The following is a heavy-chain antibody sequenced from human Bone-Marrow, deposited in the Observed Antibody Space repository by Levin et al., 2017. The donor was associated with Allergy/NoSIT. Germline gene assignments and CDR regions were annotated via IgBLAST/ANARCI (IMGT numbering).Heavy chain of an antibody. CDR2: INTAGDT. D-gene: IGHD3-10*01. V-gene: IGHV3-13*01. J-gene: IGHJ3*02. CDR3: ARVHRGAFDI. CDR1: GFTFSSYD. Sequence: GGSLRLSCAASGFTFSSYDMHWVRQATGKGLAWISGINTAGDTYYPDSVKGRFTISREYAKNSLFLQMNSLTAGDTAVYYCARVHRGAFDIWGQRTVVTVSS.